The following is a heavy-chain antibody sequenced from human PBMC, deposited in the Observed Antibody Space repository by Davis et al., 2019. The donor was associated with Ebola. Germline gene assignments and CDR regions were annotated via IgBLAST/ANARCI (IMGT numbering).Heavy chain of an antibody. D-gene: IGHD4-23*01. V-gene: IGHV4-39*07. J-gene: IGHJ6*02. CDR3: ARAGGFYYSGMDV. CDR1: GGSISSSSYY. Sequence: GSLRLSCTVSGGSISSSSYYWSWIRQPPGKGLEWIGEINHSGSTNYNPSLKSRVTISVDTSKNQFSLKLSSVTAADTAVYYCARAGGFYYSGMDVWGQGTTVTVSS. CDR2: INHSGST.